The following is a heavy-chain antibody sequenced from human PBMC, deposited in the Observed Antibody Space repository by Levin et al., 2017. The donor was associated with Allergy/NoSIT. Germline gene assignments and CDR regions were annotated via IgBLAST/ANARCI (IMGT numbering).Heavy chain of an antibody. CDR3: ARGAYDFWGYYYYYYLDV. J-gene: IGHJ6*03. V-gene: IGHV4-59*01. CDR1: GGPISTYY. CDR2: IYYSGDS. D-gene: IGHD3-3*01. Sequence: ASETLSLTCTVSGGPISTYYWSWIRQPPGKGLEWIGFIYYSGDSDYNPSLKSRVTIAIDTSKNQFSLKLTSVTAADTAVYYCARGAYDFWGYYYYYYLDVWGKGTTVTVSS.